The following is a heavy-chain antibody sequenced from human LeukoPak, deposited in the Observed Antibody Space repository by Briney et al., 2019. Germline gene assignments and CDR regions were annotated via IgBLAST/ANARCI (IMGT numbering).Heavy chain of an antibody. CDR1: GYTFTSYA. V-gene: IGHV7-4-1*02. CDR2: INTNTGNP. J-gene: IGHJ3*02. D-gene: IGHD5-24*01. CDR3: ARAGDGYNFIGLVVVYAFDI. Sequence: ASVKVSCKASGYTFTSYAMNWVRQAPGQGLEWMGWINTNTGNPTYAQGFTGRFVFSLDTSVSTAYLQISSLKAEDTAVYYCARAGDGYNFIGLVVVYAFDIWGQGTMVTVSS.